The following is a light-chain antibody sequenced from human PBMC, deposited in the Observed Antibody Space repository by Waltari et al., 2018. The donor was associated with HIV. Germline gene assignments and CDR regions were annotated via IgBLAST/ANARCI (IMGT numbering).Light chain of an antibody. CDR1: SGGIGSTY. J-gene: IGLJ2*01. CDR3: QSYDGTTVV. Sequence: NFILTQSHSVSESPGKTVTISCTRSSGGIGSTYIQWYQQRPGRSPDTVIYEDSQRPSGVPNRCSGSVDSSSNSASLTISGLKTEDEADYFCQSYDGTTVVFGGGTRLTVL. CDR2: EDS. V-gene: IGLV6-57*01.